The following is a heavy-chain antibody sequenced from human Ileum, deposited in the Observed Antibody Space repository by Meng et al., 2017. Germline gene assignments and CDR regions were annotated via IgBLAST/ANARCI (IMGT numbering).Heavy chain of an antibody. V-gene: IGHV1-8*01. CDR2: MNPNSGNT. Sequence: ASVKVSCKASGYTFTSYDINWVRQATGQGLEWMGWMNPNSGNTGYAQKFQGRVTMTMNTSISTAYMELSSLRSEDTAVYYCARQPASSSGWYEGDDYWGQGTLVTVSS. D-gene: IGHD6-19*01. J-gene: IGHJ4*02. CDR3: ARQPASSSGWYEGDDY. CDR1: GYTFTSYD.